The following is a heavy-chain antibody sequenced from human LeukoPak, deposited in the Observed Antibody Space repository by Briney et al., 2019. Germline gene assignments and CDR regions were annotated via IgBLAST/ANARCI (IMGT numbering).Heavy chain of an antibody. CDR3: ARAPLDYYDSSGYFDY. V-gene: IGHV3-30-3*01. J-gene: IGHJ4*02. CDR2: ISYDGSNK. D-gene: IGHD3-22*01. CDR1: GFTFSSYA. Sequence: GRSLRLSCAASGFTFSSYAMHWVRQAPGKGLEWVAVISYDGSNKYYADSVKGRFTNSRDNSKNTLYLQMNSLRAEDTAVYYCARAPLDYYDSSGYFDYWGQGTLVTVSS.